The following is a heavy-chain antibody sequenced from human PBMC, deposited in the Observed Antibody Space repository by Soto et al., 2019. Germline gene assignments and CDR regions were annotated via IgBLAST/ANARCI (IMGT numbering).Heavy chain of an antibody. V-gene: IGHV3-23*01. J-gene: IGHJ4*02. Sequence: GGSAKLSCVASGFAFRIFALGLVRQAPGKGLEWVSAISRSGDTDYADAVKGRFTISRDNSKNTVYLQMNSLRDDDTAVYYCAGPGYSSQDYWGQGTLVTVSS. CDR1: GFAFRIFA. D-gene: IGHD5-18*01. CDR2: ISRSGDT. CDR3: AGPGYSSQDY.